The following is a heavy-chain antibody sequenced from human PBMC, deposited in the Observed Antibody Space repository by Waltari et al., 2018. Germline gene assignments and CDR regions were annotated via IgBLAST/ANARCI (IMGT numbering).Heavy chain of an antibody. CDR3: ATYIGASVGTEAFDV. CDR2: ISYTGAT. CDR1: GGSITSNRHY. Sequence: QLQLQESGPGLLKPSETLSLTCTVSGGSITSNRHYWGWIRQPPGQGLEWIGTISYTGATYSSPALKSRVAISRDTSKNQLSLTLGSVTAADTALYYCATYIGASVGTEAFDVWGQGTMVTVSS. D-gene: IGHD5-12*01. V-gene: IGHV4-39*01. J-gene: IGHJ3*01.